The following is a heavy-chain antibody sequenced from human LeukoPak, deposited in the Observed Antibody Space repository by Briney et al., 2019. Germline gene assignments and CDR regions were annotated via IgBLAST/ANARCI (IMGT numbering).Heavy chain of an antibody. CDR3: ARLSSWVFEI. J-gene: IGHJ3*02. D-gene: IGHD3-16*01. Sequence: GGSLRLSCAASGFTFSSYSMNWVRQAPGKGLEWVSAISSDSNYIYYADSMKGRFTISRDNAKNLLYLQMNSLRAEDTAVYFCARLSSWVFEIWGQGTMVTVSS. V-gene: IGHV3-21*01. CDR1: GFTFSSYS. CDR2: ISSDSNYI.